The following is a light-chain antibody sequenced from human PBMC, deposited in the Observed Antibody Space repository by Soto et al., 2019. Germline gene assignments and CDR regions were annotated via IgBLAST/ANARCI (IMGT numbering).Light chain of an antibody. Sequence: QSALTQPRSVSGSPGQSVTISCAGTSSDVGGYNYVSWYQQHPGTAPKLIIYDVTKWPSGVPDRFSDSKSGNTASLTISGLRAEDESDYFCSSYAGSYTFVFGTGTKVTVL. CDR3: SSYAGSYTFV. CDR1: SSDVGGYNY. J-gene: IGLJ1*01. CDR2: DVT. V-gene: IGLV2-11*01.